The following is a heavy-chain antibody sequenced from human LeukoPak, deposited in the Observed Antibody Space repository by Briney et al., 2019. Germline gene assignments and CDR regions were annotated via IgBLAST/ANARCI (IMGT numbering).Heavy chain of an antibody. D-gene: IGHD2-15*01. J-gene: IGHJ4*02. Sequence: GGSLRLSCAASGFTFSSYAMSWVRQAPGKGLEWVSAISGSGGSTYYADSVKGRFIISRDNSKNTLYLQMNSLRAEDTAVYYCAKDGSDCSGGSCYHYFDYWGQGTLVTVSS. CDR2: ISGSGGST. CDR3: AKDGSDCSGGSCYHYFDY. V-gene: IGHV3-23*01. CDR1: GFTFSSYA.